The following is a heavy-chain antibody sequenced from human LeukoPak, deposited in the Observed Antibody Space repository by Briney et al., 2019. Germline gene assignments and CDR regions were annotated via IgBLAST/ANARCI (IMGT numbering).Heavy chain of an antibody. CDR1: GFTFSNYG. J-gene: IGHJ3*02. CDR2: ISTSSSYI. CDR3: ARGRDGYNRKLDAFDI. V-gene: IGHV3-21*01. Sequence: GGSLRLSCAASGFTFSNYGMHWVRQAPGKGLEWLSYISTSSSYIYYADSVKGRFTVSRDNAMNSLFLQMNSLIAEDTAVYYCARGRDGYNRKLDAFDIWGQGTMVTVSS. D-gene: IGHD5-24*01.